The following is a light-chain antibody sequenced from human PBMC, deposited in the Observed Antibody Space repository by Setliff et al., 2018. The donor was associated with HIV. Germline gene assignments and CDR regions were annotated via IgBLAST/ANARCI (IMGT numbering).Light chain of an antibody. CDR1: SSDVGSYNR. CDR2: EVN. Sequence: QSALTQPPSVSGSPGQSVTISCTGTSSDVGSYNRVSWYQQPPGTAPKLMIYEVNNRPSGVPDRFSGSKSGNTASLTISGLQAEDEVDYYCSSYTSISTYVFGTGTKVT. CDR3: SSYTSISTYV. V-gene: IGLV2-18*02. J-gene: IGLJ1*01.